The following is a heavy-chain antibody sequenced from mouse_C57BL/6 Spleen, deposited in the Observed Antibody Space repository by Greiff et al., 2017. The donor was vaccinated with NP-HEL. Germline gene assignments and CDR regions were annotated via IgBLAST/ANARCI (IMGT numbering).Heavy chain of an antibody. CDR1: GYAFTNYL. V-gene: IGHV1-54*01. CDR2: INPGSGGT. CDR3: ARGRDYYGSSYHFDV. J-gene: IGHJ1*03. D-gene: IGHD1-1*01. Sequence: VQLQQSGAELVRPGTSVKVSCKASGYAFTNYLIEWVKQRPGQGLEWIGVINPGSGGTNYNEKFKGKATLTADKSSSTAYMQLSSLTSEDSAVYFCARGRDYYGSSYHFDVWGTGTTVTVSS.